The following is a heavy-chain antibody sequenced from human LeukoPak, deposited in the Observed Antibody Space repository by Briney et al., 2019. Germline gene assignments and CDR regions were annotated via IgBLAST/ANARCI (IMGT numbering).Heavy chain of an antibody. D-gene: IGHD3-22*01. CDR2: INPNSGGT. CDR1: GYTFTGYY. Sequence: ASVEVSCKASGYTFTGYYMHWVRQAPGQGLEWMGWINPNSGGTNYAQKFQGRVTMTRDTSISTAYMELSRLRSDDTAVYYCASSPRRHYDSSGYYYNWFDPWGQGTLVTVSS. V-gene: IGHV1-2*02. J-gene: IGHJ5*02. CDR3: ASSPRRHYDSSGYYYNWFDP.